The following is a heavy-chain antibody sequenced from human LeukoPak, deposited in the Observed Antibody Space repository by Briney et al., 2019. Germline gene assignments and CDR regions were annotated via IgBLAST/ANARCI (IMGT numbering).Heavy chain of an antibody. CDR2: IYYSGST. Sequence: KPSETLSLTCTVSGVSISSYHWTWIRQPPGKGLEWIGSIYYSGSTYYNPSLKSRVTISVDTSKNQFSLKLSSVTAADTAVYYCAREAVAGTWNWFDPWGQGTLVTVSS. CDR1: GVSISSYH. J-gene: IGHJ5*02. V-gene: IGHV4-59*05. D-gene: IGHD6-19*01. CDR3: AREAVAGTWNWFDP.